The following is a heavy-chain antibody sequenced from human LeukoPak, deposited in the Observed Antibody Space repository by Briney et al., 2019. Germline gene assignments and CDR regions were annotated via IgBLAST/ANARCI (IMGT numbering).Heavy chain of an antibody. V-gene: IGHV4-39*01. J-gene: IGHJ4*02. CDR3: ARHSGYDLFDY. CDR1: GGSISSSSYY. D-gene: IGHD5-12*01. Sequence: SQTLSLTCTVSGGSISSSSYYWGWIRQPPGKGLEWIGSIYYSGSTYYNPSLKSRVTISVDTSKNQFSLKLSSVTAADTAVYYCARHSGYDLFDYWGQGTLVTVSS. CDR2: IYYSGST.